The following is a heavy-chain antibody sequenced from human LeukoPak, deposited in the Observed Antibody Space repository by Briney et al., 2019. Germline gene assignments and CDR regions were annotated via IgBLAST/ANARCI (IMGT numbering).Heavy chain of an antibody. V-gene: IGHV4-38-2*01. Sequence: PSETLSLTCAVSAYSISSVYYWGWIRQPPGKGLEWIGNIYHGGSTYYSPSLKSRVTISLDTSKNKFSLKLNSVTAADTAVYYCAADSSGYYVFDYWGQGTLVTVSS. CDR1: AYSISSVYY. J-gene: IGHJ4*02. CDR2: IYHGGST. D-gene: IGHD3-22*01. CDR3: AADSSGYYVFDY.